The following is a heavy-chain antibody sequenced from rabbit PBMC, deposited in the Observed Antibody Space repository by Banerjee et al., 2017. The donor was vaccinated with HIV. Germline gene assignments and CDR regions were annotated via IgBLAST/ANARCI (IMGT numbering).Heavy chain of an antibody. Sequence: QQQLEESGGDLVKPEGSLTLTCKASGFSFSSYYYMCWVRQAPGKELEWIGCIYTGSSGSTYYASWAKGRLTISKISSTTVTLQMTSLTAADTATYFCARAGYSSGDAAYGYDYFNLWGPGTLVTVS. CDR3: ARAGYSSGDAAYGYDYFNL. D-gene: IGHD4-1*01. CDR1: GFSFSSYYY. J-gene: IGHJ4*01. V-gene: IGHV1S45*01. CDR2: IYTGSSGST.